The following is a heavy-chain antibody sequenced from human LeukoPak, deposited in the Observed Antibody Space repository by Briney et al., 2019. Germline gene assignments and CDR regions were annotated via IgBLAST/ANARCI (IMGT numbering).Heavy chain of an antibody. D-gene: IGHD3-10*02. CDR2: INQDGSEK. J-gene: IGHJ4*02. Sequence: GGSLRLSCAASGFTFSSYWMTWVRQVPGKGLEWVANINQDGSEKNYVDSVKGRFTISRDSSKNTLYLQMNSLRAEDTAIYYCAKDFGMFSNWGQGTLVTVSS. CDR1: GFTFSSYW. V-gene: IGHV3-7*03. CDR3: AKDFGMFSN.